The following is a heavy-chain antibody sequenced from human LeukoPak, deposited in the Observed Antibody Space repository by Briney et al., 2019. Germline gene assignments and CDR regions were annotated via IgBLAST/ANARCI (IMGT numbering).Heavy chain of an antibody. CDR1: GGSVSSGSYY. V-gene: IGHV4-61*01. D-gene: IGHD5-18*01. CDR2: IYYSGST. CDR3: ARYGPEAMALDY. J-gene: IGHJ4*02. Sequence: SETLSLTCTVSGGSVSSGSYYWSWLRQPPGKGLEGSGYIYYSGSTNYNPSLKSRVTISVDTSKNQFSLKLSSVTAADTAVYYCARYGPEAMALDYWGQGTLVTVSS.